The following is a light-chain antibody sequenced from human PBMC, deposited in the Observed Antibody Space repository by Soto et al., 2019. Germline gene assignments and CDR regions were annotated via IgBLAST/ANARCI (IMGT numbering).Light chain of an antibody. Sequence: DIQMTQSPSTLSATVGDRVAITCRASQSISSWLAWYQQKPGKAPKLLIYDASTLESGVPSRFSGSGSWTDFTVSISRLQTYDFATYYCQRCASYPLTFGGGTTLEI. CDR3: QRCASYPLT. CDR2: DAS. V-gene: IGKV1-5*01. CDR1: QSISSW. J-gene: IGKJ4*01.